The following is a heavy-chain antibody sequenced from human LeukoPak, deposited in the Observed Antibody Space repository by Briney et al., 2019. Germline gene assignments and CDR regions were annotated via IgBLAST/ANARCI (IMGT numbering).Heavy chain of an antibody. CDR1: GGSISSRSYY. CDR3: ASQSGYNYGYVDY. V-gene: IGHV4-39*01. CDR2: SYYSGSS. J-gene: IGHJ4*02. Sequence: ASETLSLTCTVSGGSISSRSYYWGWIRQPPGKGLEWIGSSYYSGSSYYNPSLKSRVTIFVDTSKNQFSLKLSSVTAADTAVYYCASQSGYNYGYVDYWGQGTLVTVSS. D-gene: IGHD5-18*01.